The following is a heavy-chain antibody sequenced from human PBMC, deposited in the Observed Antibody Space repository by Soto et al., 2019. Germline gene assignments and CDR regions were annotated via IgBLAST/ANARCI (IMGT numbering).Heavy chain of an antibody. V-gene: IGHV3-15*07. CDR1: GFIFGDAW. D-gene: IGHD4-17*01. CDR2: INSKAYGGTT. CDR3: TTDVPDYGGNSGVGY. Sequence: EVQLVESGGGLVKPGGSLRVSCVASGFIFGDAWMNWVRQAPGKGLEWVGRINSKAYGGTTDYAAPVKGRFTISRDDSKNPLYLQMNSLKTEDTAVYYCTTDVPDYGGNSGVGYWGQGTLVTVSS. J-gene: IGHJ4*02.